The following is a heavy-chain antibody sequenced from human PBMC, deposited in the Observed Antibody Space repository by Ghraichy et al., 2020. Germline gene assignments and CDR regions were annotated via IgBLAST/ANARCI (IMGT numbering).Heavy chain of an antibody. J-gene: IGHJ5*02. CDR2: MSYDGSKK. CDR1: GFSFSSYA. Sequence: GGSLRLSCTASGFSFSSYAMHWVRQAPGKGLEWVAVMSYDGSKKYYADSVKGRLTITRDKSNNTLYLQMNSLRPEDTAVYYCAKDLRTQRNVITFGGIISSWGQGNLVTVSS. D-gene: IGHD3-16*02. CDR3: AKDLRTQRNVITFGGIISS. V-gene: IGHV3-30*18.